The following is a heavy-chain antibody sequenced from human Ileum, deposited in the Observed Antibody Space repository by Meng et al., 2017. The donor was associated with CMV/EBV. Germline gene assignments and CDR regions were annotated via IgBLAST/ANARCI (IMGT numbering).Heavy chain of an antibody. D-gene: IGHD1-26*01. V-gene: IGHV3-74*01. CDR3: ARDGPSVGATADY. CDR2: INGDGSSI. CDR1: AFTFSSYW. J-gene: IGHJ4*02. Sequence: GESLKISCAASAFTFSSYWMHWVRQAPGKGLVWVSRINGDGSSISYADSVKGRFTISRDNAKNTLYLQMDSLRVEDTAVYYCARDGPSVGATADYWGQGTLVTVSS.